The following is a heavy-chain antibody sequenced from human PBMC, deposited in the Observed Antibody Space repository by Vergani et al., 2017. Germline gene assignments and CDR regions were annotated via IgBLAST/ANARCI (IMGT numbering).Heavy chain of an antibody. Sequence: QVQLQESGPGLVKPSETLSLTCTVSGGSISSYYWSWIRQPPGKGLEWIGYIYFSGSTNYNPSLKSRVTISVDTSKNQFSLKLSSVTAADTAVYYCARRGATTDAFDIWGQGTLVTVSS. CDR1: GGSISSYY. V-gene: IGHV4-59*12. J-gene: IGHJ3*02. CDR3: ARRGATTDAFDI. CDR2: IYFSGST. D-gene: IGHD1-26*01.